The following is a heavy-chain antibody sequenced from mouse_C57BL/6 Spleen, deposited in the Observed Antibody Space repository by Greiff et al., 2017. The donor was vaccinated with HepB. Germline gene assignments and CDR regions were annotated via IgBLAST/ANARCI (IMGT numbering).Heavy chain of an antibody. CDR1: GYTFTSYW. V-gene: IGHV1-59*01. D-gene: IGHD2-5*01. CDR2: IDPSDSYT. J-gene: IGHJ3*01. Sequence: VQLQQPGAELVRPGTSVKLSCKASGYTFTSYWMHWVKQRPGQGLEWIGVIDPSDSYTNYNQKFKGKATLTVDTSSSTAYMQLSSLTSEDSAVYYCARVGYSNYAAYWGQGTLVTVSA. CDR3: ARVGYSNYAAY.